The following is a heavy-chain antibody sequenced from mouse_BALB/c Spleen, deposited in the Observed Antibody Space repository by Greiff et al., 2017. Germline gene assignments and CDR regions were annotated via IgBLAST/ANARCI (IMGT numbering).Heavy chain of an antibody. D-gene: IGHD1-1*01. J-gene: IGHJ1*01. Sequence: EVKLVESGGGLVKPGGSLKLSCAASGFTFSSYGMSWVRQTPDKRLELVATINSNGGSTYYPDSVKGRFTISRDNAKNTLYLQMSSLKSEDTAMYYCAREVFYYGSSHWYFDVWGAGTTVTVSS. CDR1: GFTFSSYG. CDR3: AREVFYYGSSHWYFDV. V-gene: IGHV5-6-3*01. CDR2: INSNGGST.